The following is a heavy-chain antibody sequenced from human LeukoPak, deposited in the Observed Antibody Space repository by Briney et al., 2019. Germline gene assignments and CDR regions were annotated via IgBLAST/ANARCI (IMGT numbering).Heavy chain of an antibody. CDR3: VRGYSFGPYGMDV. D-gene: IGHD2-15*01. V-gene: IGHV3-64D*09. CDR1: GFPFSSYA. Sequence: GGSLRLSCSASGFPFSSYAMHWVRHAAGKGLEYVSAISDSGGSTYYADSVKGRFTISRDNSKNTLYLQMSSLRAEDTAVYFCVRGYSFGPYGMDVWGQGTTVTVSS. J-gene: IGHJ6*02. CDR2: ISDSGGST.